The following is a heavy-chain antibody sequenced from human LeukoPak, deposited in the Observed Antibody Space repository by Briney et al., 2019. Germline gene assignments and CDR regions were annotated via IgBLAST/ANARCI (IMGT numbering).Heavy chain of an antibody. V-gene: IGHV4-59*01. CDR1: DGSITNFD. J-gene: IGHJ4*02. CDR2: SGTA. Sequence: PSETLSLTCTVSDGSITNFDWSWVRQPPGKGLEFNSGTANYNPSLRSRVTISIDTSKKHFFLKLKSVSAADTAVYYCARGESWNALNYWGQGTLVTVSS. D-gene: IGHD1-1*01. CDR3: ARGESWNALNY.